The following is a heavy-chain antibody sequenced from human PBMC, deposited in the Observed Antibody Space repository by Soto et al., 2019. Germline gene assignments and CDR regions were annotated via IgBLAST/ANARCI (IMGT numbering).Heavy chain of an antibody. Sequence: ASVKVSCKASGYTFTSYAMHWVRQAPGQRLEWMGWINAGNGNTKYSQKFQGRVTITRDTSASTAYMELSSLRSEDTAVYYCAREQRYSSSWYWFDPWGHGTLVTVSS. CDR1: GYTFTSYA. V-gene: IGHV1-3*01. D-gene: IGHD6-13*01. CDR3: AREQRYSSSWYWFDP. J-gene: IGHJ5*02. CDR2: INAGNGNT.